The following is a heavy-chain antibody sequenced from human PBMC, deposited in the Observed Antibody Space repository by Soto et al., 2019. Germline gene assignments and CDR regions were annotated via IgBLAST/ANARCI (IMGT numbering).Heavy chain of an antibody. CDR3: ARGNLESGYRSSTSCCRRNAFDI. D-gene: IGHD2-2*01. CDR1: GYTFTSYG. CDR2: ISAYNGNT. V-gene: IGHV1-18*01. J-gene: IGHJ3*02. Sequence: QVQLVQSGAEVKKPGASVKVSCTASGYTFTSYGISWVRQAPGQGLEWMGWISAYNGNTTYAQMLQGRVTMTTDTATSAADMEVRRLSADDTAAYYCARGNLESGYRSSTSCCRRNAFDIWGQGTMVTVSS.